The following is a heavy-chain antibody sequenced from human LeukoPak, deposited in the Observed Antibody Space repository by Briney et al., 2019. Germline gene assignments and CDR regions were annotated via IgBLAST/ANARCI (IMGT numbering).Heavy chain of an antibody. CDR3: ARDNPYGSVRGGMDV. Sequence: GGSLRLSCAASGFTFSSYWMSWVRQAPGKGLEWVANIKQDGSEKYYVDSVKGRFTISRDNAKNSLYLQMNSLRAEDTAVYYCARDNPYGSVRGGMDVWGQGTTVTVSS. CDR1: GFTFSSYW. D-gene: IGHD3-10*01. CDR2: IKQDGSEK. J-gene: IGHJ6*02. V-gene: IGHV3-7*03.